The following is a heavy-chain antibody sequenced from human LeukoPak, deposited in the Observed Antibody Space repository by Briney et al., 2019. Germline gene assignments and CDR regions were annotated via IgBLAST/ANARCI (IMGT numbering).Heavy chain of an antibody. CDR2: ISASGAGT. Sequence: PGGSLRLSCAASGFTFSNFAMNWVRQAPGKGLEWVSGISASGAGTYYADSVKGRFTISRDNAKNSLYLQMNSLRAEDTAVYYCASSVVPAAYYWGQGTLVTVSS. D-gene: IGHD2-2*01. V-gene: IGHV3-23*01. CDR1: GFTFSNFA. J-gene: IGHJ4*02. CDR3: ASSVVPAAYY.